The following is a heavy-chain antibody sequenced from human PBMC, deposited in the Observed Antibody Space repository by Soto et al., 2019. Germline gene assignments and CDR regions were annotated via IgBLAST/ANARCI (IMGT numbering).Heavy chain of an antibody. J-gene: IGHJ5*02. Sequence: SQTLSLTCAISGDSVSSNSAAWNWIRQSPSRGLEWLGRTYYRSKWYNDYAVSVKSRITINPDTSKNQFSLQLNSVTPEDTAVYYCARGGGYSGYDGDNWFDPWGQGNLVTVSS. CDR1: GDSVSSNSAA. D-gene: IGHD5-12*01. CDR2: TYYRSKWYN. V-gene: IGHV6-1*01. CDR3: ARGGGYSGYDGDNWFDP.